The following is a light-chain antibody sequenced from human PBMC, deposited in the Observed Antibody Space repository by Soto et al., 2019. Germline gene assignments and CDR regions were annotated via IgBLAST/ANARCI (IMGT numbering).Light chain of an antibody. CDR2: AAS. V-gene: IGKV1-9*01. CDR3: QQLNSYPRT. CDR1: QDINSY. J-gene: IGKJ1*01. Sequence: DTQSTQSPSFLSASVGDRVTITCRASQDINSYLAWYQQKPGKAPKLLIYAASTLQSAVPSRFSGGGSGTEFTLTISSLQPEDVATYYCQQLNSYPRTFGQGTKVEF.